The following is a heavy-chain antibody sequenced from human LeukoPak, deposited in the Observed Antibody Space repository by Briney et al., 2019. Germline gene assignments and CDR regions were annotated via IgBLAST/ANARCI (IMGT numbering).Heavy chain of an antibody. Sequence: ASVRVSCKTSGGTFSSYVISWVRQAPGQGLEWMGGIIPIFGTTNFAQSFQGRVTFTADESTNTAYMELSSLRSEDTAIYYCATPRARVLRTGYFRPPYYSYNMDVWGKGTTVTVSS. D-gene: IGHD2-15*01. CDR2: IIPIFGTT. CDR3: ATPRARVLRTGYFRPPYYSYNMDV. CDR1: GGTFSSYV. V-gene: IGHV1-69*01. J-gene: IGHJ6*04.